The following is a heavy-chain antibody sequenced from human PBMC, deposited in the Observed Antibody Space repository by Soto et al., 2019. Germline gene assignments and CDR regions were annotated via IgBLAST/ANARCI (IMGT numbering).Heavy chain of an antibody. Sequence: GGSLRLSCAASGFTFSSYAMTWVRQAPGKGLEWVSGISNSGGSTYYADSVKGRFTISRDNSKNIVYLQMNSLRVEDTAVYYCAKDWRSRVTPAAGRTNWFDPWGQGTLVTVSS. CDR1: GFTFSSYA. V-gene: IGHV3-23*01. CDR2: ISNSGGST. D-gene: IGHD2-2*01. CDR3: AKDWRSRVTPAAGRTNWFDP. J-gene: IGHJ5*02.